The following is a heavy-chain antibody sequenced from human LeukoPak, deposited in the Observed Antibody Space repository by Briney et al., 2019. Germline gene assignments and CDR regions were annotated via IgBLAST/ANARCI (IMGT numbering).Heavy chain of an antibody. CDR2: ISGSGGST. Sequence: PGGFLRLSCAASAFTFSSYAMSWVRQAPGKGLEWVSGISGSGGSTYYPDSVKGRFTISRDNSKNTLYLQMNSLRAEDTAVYYCARVYSGNYYWFDPWGQGTLVTVSS. CDR1: AFTFSSYA. CDR3: ARVYSGNYYWFDP. D-gene: IGHD1-26*01. V-gene: IGHV3-23*01. J-gene: IGHJ5*02.